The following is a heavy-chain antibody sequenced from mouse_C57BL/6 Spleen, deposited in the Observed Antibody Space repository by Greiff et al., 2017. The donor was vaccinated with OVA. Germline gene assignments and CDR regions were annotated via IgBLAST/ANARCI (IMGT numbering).Heavy chain of an antibody. D-gene: IGHD2-5*01. J-gene: IGHJ4*01. Sequence: QVQLKQSGAELVRPGASVKLSCKASGYTFTDYYINWVKQRPGQGLEWIARIYPGSGNTYYNEKFKGKATLTAEKSSSTAYMQLSSLTSEDSAVYFCARVDSNLYYYAMDYWGQGTSVTVSS. V-gene: IGHV1-76*01. CDR3: ARVDSNLYYYAMDY. CDR2: IYPGSGNT. CDR1: GYTFTDYY.